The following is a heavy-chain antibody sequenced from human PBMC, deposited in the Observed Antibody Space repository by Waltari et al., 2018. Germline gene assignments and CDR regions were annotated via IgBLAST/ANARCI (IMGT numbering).Heavy chain of an antibody. V-gene: IGHV3-7*01. J-gene: IGHJ4*02. Sequence: EVQLVESGGGLVQPGGSLRLSCAVSGFTLSNYWMGWVRQAPGKGLEWGAGIKEDGSRKDYVDSVKGRFTISRDNAKSTLYLQMNSLRAEDTAVFYCVRNRGWQQFDFWGQGTLVTVSS. D-gene: IGHD2-15*01. CDR2: IKEDGSRK. CDR1: GFTLSNYW. CDR3: VRNRGWQQFDF.